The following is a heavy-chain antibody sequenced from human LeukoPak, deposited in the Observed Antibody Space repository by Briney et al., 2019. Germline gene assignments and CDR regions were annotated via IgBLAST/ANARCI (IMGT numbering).Heavy chain of an antibody. CDR2: INHSGST. CDR1: GGSFSGYY. D-gene: IGHD3-22*01. CDR3: ASDGAGAGYYYDSSGYSS. J-gene: IGHJ5*02. Sequence: SETLSLTCAVYGGSFSGYYWSWIRQPPGKGLEWIGEINHSGSTNYNPSLKSRVTISVATSKNQFSLKLSSVTAADTAVYYCASDGAGAGYYYDSSGYSSWGQGTPVTVSS. V-gene: IGHV4-34*01.